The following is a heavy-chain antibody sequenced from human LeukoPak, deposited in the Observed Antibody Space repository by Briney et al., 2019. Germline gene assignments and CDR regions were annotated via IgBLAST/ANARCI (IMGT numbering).Heavy chain of an antibody. Sequence: GSLRLSCATSGFTVSSNYMTWVRQAPGKGLEWVAGLSGSGGGTNYADSVQGRFTISRDNPKNTLYLQMNSLRAEDTAVYFCAKRGVVIRVFLVGFHKEAYYFDSWGQGALVTVSS. J-gene: IGHJ4*02. CDR1: GFTVSSNY. D-gene: IGHD3-10*01. CDR2: LSGSGGGT. V-gene: IGHV3-23*01. CDR3: AKRGVVIRVFLVGFHKEAYYFDS.